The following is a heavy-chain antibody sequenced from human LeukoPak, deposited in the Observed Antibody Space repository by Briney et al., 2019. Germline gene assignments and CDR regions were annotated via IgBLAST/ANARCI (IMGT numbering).Heavy chain of an antibody. CDR2: VYDIGST. V-gene: IGHV4-59*11. J-gene: IGHJ4*02. D-gene: IGHD3-16*01. Sequence: SETLSLTCTVSGGSIGSHYWTWMRQTPGKGLEWIGYVYDIGSTKYNPSLKSRVTISVDTSKNQFSLRLSSVTAADTAVYYCARGGVLKSVDYWGQGTLVAVSS. CDR3: ARGGVLKSVDY. CDR1: GGSIGSHY.